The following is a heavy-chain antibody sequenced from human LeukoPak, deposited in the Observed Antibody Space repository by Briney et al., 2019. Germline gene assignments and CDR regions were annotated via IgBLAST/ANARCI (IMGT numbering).Heavy chain of an antibody. D-gene: IGHD2-2*01. CDR2: ISAYNGNT. CDR3: ARVRFFRVPAAKPNWFDP. CDR1: GYTFTSYG. J-gene: IGHJ5*02. Sequence: ASVKVSCKASGYTFTSYGISWVRQAPGQGLEWMGWISAYNGNTDYAQKLQGRVTMTTDTSTSTTYIELRSLRSDDTAVYYCARVRFFRVPAAKPNWFDPWGQGALVTVSS. V-gene: IGHV1-18*01.